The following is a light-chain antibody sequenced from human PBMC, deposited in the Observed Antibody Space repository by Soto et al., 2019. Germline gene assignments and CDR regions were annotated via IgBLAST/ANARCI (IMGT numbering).Light chain of an antibody. Sequence: DVVMTQSPLSLPVTLGQPASISCRSSQSLVYSDGNTYLNWFHQRPGQSPRRLIYKVSNRDSGVPDRFIGSGSGTYVTLKISRVEAEDVGVYYCMQGTYWPRLTFGGGTKVEIK. V-gene: IGKV2-30*01. CDR1: QSLVYSDGNTY. CDR2: KVS. CDR3: MQGTYWPRLT. J-gene: IGKJ4*01.